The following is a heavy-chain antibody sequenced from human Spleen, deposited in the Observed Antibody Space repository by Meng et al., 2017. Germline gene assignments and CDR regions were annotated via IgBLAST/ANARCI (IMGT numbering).Heavy chain of an antibody. D-gene: IGHD2-15*01. CDR3: AKGKCGGGTCYILDH. J-gene: IGHJ4*02. Sequence: GGSLRLSCAVSGFTFSNSAMTWVRQAPGKGLEWVSGISYGSDSRYYADSVKGRSTISKDYSRNTLYLQMNRLRVDDTAVYYCAKGKCGGGTCYILDHWGQGVPVTVSS. V-gene: IGHV3-23*01. CDR1: GFTFSNSA. CDR2: ISYGSDSR.